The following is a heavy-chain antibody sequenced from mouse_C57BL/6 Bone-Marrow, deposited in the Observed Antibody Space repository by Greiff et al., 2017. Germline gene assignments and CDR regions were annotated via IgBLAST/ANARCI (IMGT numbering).Heavy chain of an antibody. CDR3: ARAITTVVAPDAMDY. Sequence: EVQLQESGPGLVKPSQSLSLTCSVTGYSITSGYYWNWIRQFPGNKLEWMGYISYDGSNNYNPSLKNRISITRDTSKNQFFLKLNSVTTEDTATYYGARAITTVVAPDAMDYWGQGTSVTVSS. D-gene: IGHD1-1*01. V-gene: IGHV3-6*01. CDR2: ISYDGSN. CDR1: GYSITSGYY. J-gene: IGHJ4*01.